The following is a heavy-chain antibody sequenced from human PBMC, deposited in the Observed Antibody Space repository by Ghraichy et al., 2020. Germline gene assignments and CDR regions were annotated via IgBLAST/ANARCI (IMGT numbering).Heavy chain of an antibody. CDR3: ARGIGYGGNF. V-gene: IGHV4-34*01. Sequence: SETLSLTCAVYGGSFSGYYWSWIRQPPGKGLEWIGEINHSGSTNYNPSLKSRVTISVDTSKNQFSLKPSSVTAADTAVYYCARGIGYGGNFWGQGTLVTVSS. D-gene: IGHD4-23*01. CDR2: INHSGST. J-gene: IGHJ4*02. CDR1: GGSFSGYY.